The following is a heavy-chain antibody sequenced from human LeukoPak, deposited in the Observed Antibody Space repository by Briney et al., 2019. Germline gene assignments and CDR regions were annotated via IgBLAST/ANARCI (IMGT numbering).Heavy chain of an antibody. D-gene: IGHD6-13*01. CDR3: ASFIARYAFDI. CDR2: IKQDGSEK. V-gene: IGHV3-7*01. Sequence: NPGGSLRLSCAASGFTFSSYWMSRVRQAPGKGLEWVANIKQDGSEKYYVDSVKGRFTISRDNAKNSLYLQMNSLRAEDTAVYYCASFIARYAFDIWGQGTMVTVSS. J-gene: IGHJ3*02. CDR1: GFTFSSYW.